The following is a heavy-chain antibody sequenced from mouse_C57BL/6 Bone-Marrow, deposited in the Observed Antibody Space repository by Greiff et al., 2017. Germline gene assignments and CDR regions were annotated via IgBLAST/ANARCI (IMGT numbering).Heavy chain of an antibody. CDR2: ISDGGSYT. CDR1: GFTFSSYA. V-gene: IGHV5-4*03. Sequence: EVMLVESGGGLVKPGGSLKLSCAASGFTFSSYAMSWVRQTPEKRLEWVATISDGGSYTYYPDNVKGRFTISRDNAKNNLYLQMSHLKSEDTAMYYCARLNYYAMDNWCQGTSVPVSS. J-gene: IGHJ4*01. CDR3: ARLNYYAMDN.